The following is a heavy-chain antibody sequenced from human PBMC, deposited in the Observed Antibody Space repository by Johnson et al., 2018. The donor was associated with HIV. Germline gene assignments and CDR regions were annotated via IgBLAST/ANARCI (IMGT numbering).Heavy chain of an antibody. CDR3: AREFHHTRITMIVVVSGENAFDI. Sequence: QVQLVESGGGVVQPGRSLRLSCAASGFTFSSYAMHWVRQAPGKGLEWVAVISYDGSNKYYADSVKGRFTISRDNSKNTLYLQMNSLRAEDTAGYYCAREFHHTRITMIVVVSGENAFDIWGQGTMVTVSS. CDR2: ISYDGSNK. CDR1: GFTFSSYA. J-gene: IGHJ3*02. V-gene: IGHV3-30-3*01. D-gene: IGHD3-22*01.